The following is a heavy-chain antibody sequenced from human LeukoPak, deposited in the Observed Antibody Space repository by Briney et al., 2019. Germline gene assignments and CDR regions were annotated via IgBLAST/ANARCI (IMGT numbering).Heavy chain of an antibody. J-gene: IGHJ4*02. D-gene: IGHD2-2*01. CDR2: ISYDGSNK. CDR1: GFTFSSYA. CDR3: ARGLGYCSSTSCPEGPD. Sequence: GGSLRLSCAASGFTFSSYAMHWVRQAPGKGLEWVAVISYDGSNKYYADSVKGRFTISRDNSENTLYLQMNSLRAEDTAVYYCARGLGYCSSTSCPEGPDWGQGTLVTVSS. V-gene: IGHV3-30-3*01.